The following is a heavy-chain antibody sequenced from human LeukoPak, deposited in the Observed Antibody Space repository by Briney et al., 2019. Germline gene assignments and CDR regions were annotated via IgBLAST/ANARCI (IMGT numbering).Heavy chain of an antibody. CDR2: IYHSGST. V-gene: IGHV4-38-2*01. D-gene: IGHD6-19*01. Sequence: PSETLSLTCAVSGYSISSGYYWGWIRQPPGKGLEWIGSIYHSGSTYYNPSLKSRVTISVDTSKNQFSLKLSSVTAADTAVYYCARRLGQWLDVWGQGTLVTVSS. CDR3: ARRLGQWLDV. J-gene: IGHJ4*02. CDR1: GYSISSGYY.